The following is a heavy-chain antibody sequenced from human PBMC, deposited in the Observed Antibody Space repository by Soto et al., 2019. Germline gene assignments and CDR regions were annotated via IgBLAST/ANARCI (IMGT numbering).Heavy chain of an antibody. CDR1: GFTFSSYG. CDR2: IWYDGSNK. CDR3: ARDPDYYYGSGENPLNYYYYYGMDV. J-gene: IGHJ6*02. V-gene: IGHV3-33*01. D-gene: IGHD3-10*01. Sequence: GGSLRLSCAASGFTFSSYGMHWVRQAPGKGLEWVAVIWYDGSNKYYADSVKGRFTISRDNSKNTLYLQMNSLRAEDTAVYYCARDPDYYYGSGENPLNYYYYYGMDVWGQWTTVTLSS.